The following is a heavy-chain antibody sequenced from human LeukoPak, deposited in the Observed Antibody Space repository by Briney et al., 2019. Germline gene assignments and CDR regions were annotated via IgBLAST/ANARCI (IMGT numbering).Heavy chain of an antibody. D-gene: IGHD5-24*01. CDR3: AARRAGDGYSIRFDY. J-gene: IGHJ4*02. CDR2: IYSGGST. CDR1: GLTVSSNY. V-gene: IGHV3-53*01. Sequence: GGSLRLSCAASGLTVSSNYMSWVRQAPGKGLERVSVIYSGGSTYYADSVTGRFTIHRDNSKNTLYLQMNGLRAEDTAVYYCAARRAGDGYSIRFDYWVQGTLVTVSS.